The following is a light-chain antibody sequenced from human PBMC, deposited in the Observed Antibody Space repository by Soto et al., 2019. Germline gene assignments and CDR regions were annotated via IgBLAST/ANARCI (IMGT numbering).Light chain of an antibody. J-gene: IGKJ1*01. V-gene: IGKV1-5*03. CDR2: KAS. CDR3: QQYSTYTPRT. CDR1: QSISIW. Sequence: DIQMTQSPSTLSASVGGRVTITCRASQSISIWLAWYQQKPGKAPKILIYKASSLESGVPSRFSGSGSGTEFTLTISSLXPDDFATYYCQQYSTYTPRTFGQGTKVDIK.